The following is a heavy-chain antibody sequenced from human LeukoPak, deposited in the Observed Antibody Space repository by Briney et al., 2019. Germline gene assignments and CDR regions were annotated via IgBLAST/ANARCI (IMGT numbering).Heavy chain of an antibody. D-gene: IGHD3-22*01. J-gene: IGHJ5*02. Sequence: SETLSLTCTVSGGSIISYYWSWIRQPPGKGLEWIGYIYYSGSTNYNPSLKSRVTISVDTSKNQFSLKLSSVTAADTAVYYCARRAQGYYDSSGYLNWFDPWGQGTLVTVSS. CDR2: IYYSGST. CDR1: GGSIISYY. V-gene: IGHV4-59*08. CDR3: ARRAQGYYDSSGYLNWFDP.